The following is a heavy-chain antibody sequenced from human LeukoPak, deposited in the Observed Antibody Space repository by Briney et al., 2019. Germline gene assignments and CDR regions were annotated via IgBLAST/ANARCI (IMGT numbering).Heavy chain of an antibody. Sequence: GASVKVSCKASGYTFTGYYMHWVRQAPGQGLEWMGWINPNSGGTNYAQKFQGRVTMTRYTSISTAYMELSRLRSDDTAVYHCARAAGTTTNEIDYWGQGTLVTVSS. CDR1: GYTFTGYY. CDR2: INPNSGGT. D-gene: IGHD1-1*01. J-gene: IGHJ4*02. CDR3: ARAAGTTTNEIDY. V-gene: IGHV1-2*02.